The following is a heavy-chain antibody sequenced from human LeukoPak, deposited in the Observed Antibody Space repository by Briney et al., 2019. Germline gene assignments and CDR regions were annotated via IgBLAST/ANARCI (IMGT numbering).Heavy chain of an antibody. CDR3: ARDKGSSTYYDFWSGYCWFDP. CDR2: IKQDGSEE. Sequence: GGSLRLSCAASGFTFSSYWMSWVRQAPGKGLEWVANIKQDGSEEYYVDSVKGRFTISRDNAKNSLYLQMNSLRAEDTAVYYCARDKGSSTYYDFWSGYCWFDPWGQGTLVTVSS. CDR1: GFTFSSYW. V-gene: IGHV3-7*01. J-gene: IGHJ5*02. D-gene: IGHD3-3*01.